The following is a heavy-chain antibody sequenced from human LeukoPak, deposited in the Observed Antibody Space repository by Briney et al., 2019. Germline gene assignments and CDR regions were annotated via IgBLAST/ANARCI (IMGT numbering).Heavy chain of an antibody. CDR2: IYYCGST. D-gene: IGHD7-27*01. CDR1: GGSITSSTSY. V-gene: IGHV4-39*01. Sequence: PSETLSLTCTVSGGSITSSTSYWGWIRQPPGKGLEWIGTIYYCGSTYYNPSLKSRATMSVDTSKNQFSLKLSSVTAADTAVYYCASLLNGGVSHWFDPWGQGTLVTVSS. CDR3: ASLLNGGVSHWFDP. J-gene: IGHJ5*02.